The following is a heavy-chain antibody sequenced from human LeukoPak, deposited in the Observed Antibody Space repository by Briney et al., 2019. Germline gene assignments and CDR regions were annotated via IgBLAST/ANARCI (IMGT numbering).Heavy chain of an antibody. Sequence: PGRSLRLSCAASGFTFSNYGMHWVRQAPGKGLEWVAVIWCDGTNKYYADSVKGRFTISRDNSKNTLYLQMNSLRAEDTAVYYCARGPHPIILTGPADFWGQGTLVTVSS. CDR3: ARGPHPIILTGPADF. J-gene: IGHJ4*02. D-gene: IGHD3-9*01. CDR2: IWCDGTNK. CDR1: GFTFSNYG. V-gene: IGHV3-33*01.